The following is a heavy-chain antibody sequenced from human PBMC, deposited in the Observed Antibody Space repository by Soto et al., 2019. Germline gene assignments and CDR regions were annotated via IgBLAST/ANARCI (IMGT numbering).Heavy chain of an antibody. CDR2: IYYSGST. J-gene: IGHJ4*02. CDR1: GGSISNFY. Sequence: SLILCLTSTVVGGSISNFYGSRIRQPPGKGLEWIGYIYYSGSTNYNPSLKSRVTISVDTSKNQFSLKLSSVTAADTAVYYCARRHGYTFDYWGQGTLVTVSS. V-gene: IGHV4-59*08. CDR3: ARRHGYTFDY. D-gene: IGHD3-16*02.